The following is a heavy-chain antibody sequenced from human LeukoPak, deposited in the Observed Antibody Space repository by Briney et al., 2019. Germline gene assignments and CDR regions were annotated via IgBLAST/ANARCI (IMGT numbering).Heavy chain of an antibody. V-gene: IGHV3-30*18. Sequence: GGSLRLSCAASGFTFSSYAMHWVRQAPGKGLEWVAVISYDGSNKYYADSVKGRFTISRDNSKNTLYLQMNSLRAEDTAVYYCAKMLPFDYWGQGTLVTVSS. CDR2: ISYDGSNK. J-gene: IGHJ4*02. CDR1: GFTFSSYA. D-gene: IGHD2-8*01. CDR3: AKMLPFDY.